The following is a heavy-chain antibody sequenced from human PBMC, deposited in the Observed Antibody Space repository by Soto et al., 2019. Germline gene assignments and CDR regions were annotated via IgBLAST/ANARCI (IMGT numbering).Heavy chain of an antibody. V-gene: IGHV3-33*01. D-gene: IGHD5-12*01. J-gene: IGHJ1*01. CDR2: IWYDGSNK. CDR1: GFTFSSYG. CDR3: VRELRGYGIDN. Sequence: GGSLRLSCAASGFTFSSYGMHRVRLAPGKGLEWVAVIWYDGSNKYYADSVKGRFTISRDNSKNTLYLQMNSLRAEDTAVYYCVRELRGYGIDNWGQGNVLTISS.